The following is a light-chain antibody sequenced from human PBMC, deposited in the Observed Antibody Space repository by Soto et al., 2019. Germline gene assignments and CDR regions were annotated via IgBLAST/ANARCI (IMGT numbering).Light chain of an antibody. V-gene: IGKV1-5*03. CDR1: QTISSW. J-gene: IGKJ1*01. CDR3: QHYNSYSEA. Sequence: QMSLSPSTLSGSDGARVTITCRASQTISSWLAWYQQKPGKAPKLLIYKASTLKSGVPSRFSGSGSGTEFTLTISSLQPDDFATYYCQHYNSYSEAFGQGTKV. CDR2: KAS.